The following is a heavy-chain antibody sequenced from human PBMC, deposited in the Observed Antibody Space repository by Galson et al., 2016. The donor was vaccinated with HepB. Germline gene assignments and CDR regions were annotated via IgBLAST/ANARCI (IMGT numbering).Heavy chain of an antibody. J-gene: IGHJ6*04. Sequence: SETLSLTCAVSGGSISTNNWWSWVRQPPGKGLEWIGEIYHSGSTYYDPSLKSRVTISVDTSKNQFSLKLSSVTAADTAVYYCARGGTWADVWGKGTTVIVSS. CDR2: IYHSGST. CDR1: GGSISTNNW. V-gene: IGHV4-4*02. D-gene: IGHD3-16*01. CDR3: ARGGTWADV.